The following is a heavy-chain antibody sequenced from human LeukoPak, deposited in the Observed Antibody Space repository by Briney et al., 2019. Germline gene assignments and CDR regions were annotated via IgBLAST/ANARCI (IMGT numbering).Heavy chain of an antibody. CDR2: INHSGST. J-gene: IGHJ6*03. V-gene: IGHV4-34*01. Sequence: SETLSLTCAVYGGSFSGYYWSWIRQPPGKGLEWIGEINHSGSTNYNPSLKSRVTISVDTSKNQFSLKLSSVTAADTAVYYCARGPPYYGSGSYYYYYYMDVWGKGTTVTVSS. CDR3: ARGPPYYGSGSYYYYYYMDV. D-gene: IGHD3-10*01. CDR1: GGSFSGYY.